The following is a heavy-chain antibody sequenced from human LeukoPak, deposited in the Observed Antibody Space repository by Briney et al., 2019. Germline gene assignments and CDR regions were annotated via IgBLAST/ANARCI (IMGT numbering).Heavy chain of an antibody. J-gene: IGHJ4*02. CDR1: GFTFDSYA. D-gene: IGHD3-22*01. CDR3: ATVRGSGYYFFDS. Sequence: GSLRLSCAASGFTFDSYAMSWVRQAPGKGLEWVSVISGSGGSTYYADSVKGRFTISRDNSKNTLYLQMSSLRGEDTAVYYCATVRGSGYYFFDSWGQGTLVTVSS. V-gene: IGHV3-23*01. CDR2: ISGSGGST.